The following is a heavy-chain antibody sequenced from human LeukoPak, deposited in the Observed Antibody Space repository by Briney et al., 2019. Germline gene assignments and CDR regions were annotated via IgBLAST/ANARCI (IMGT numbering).Heavy chain of an antibody. CDR2: INHSGST. J-gene: IGHJ2*01. D-gene: IGHD4-17*01. Sequence: PSETLSLTCAVYGGSFSGYYWSWIRQPPGKGLEWIGEINHSGSTNYNPSLKSRVTISVDTSKNQFSLKLSSVTAADTAVYYCARGQFGTTVTPRYFDLWGRGTLVTVS. CDR1: GGSFSGYY. CDR3: ARGQFGTTVTPRYFDL. V-gene: IGHV4-34*01.